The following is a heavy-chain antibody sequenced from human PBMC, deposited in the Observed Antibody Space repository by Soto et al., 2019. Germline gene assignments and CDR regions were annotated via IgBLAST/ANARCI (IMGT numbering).Heavy chain of an antibody. CDR3: VKGEYYYDSSGYYPFDY. V-gene: IGHV3-64D*06. CDR1: GFTFSIHA. CDR2: ISTNGGST. D-gene: IGHD3-22*01. Sequence: PGGSLRLSCSASGFTFSIHAMHWVRQAPGKGLEYVSSISTNGGSTDYADSVKGRFTISRDNSKNTVYLQMSSLRVEDTAVYYCVKGEYYYDSSGYYPFDYWGQGTLVTVSS. J-gene: IGHJ4*02.